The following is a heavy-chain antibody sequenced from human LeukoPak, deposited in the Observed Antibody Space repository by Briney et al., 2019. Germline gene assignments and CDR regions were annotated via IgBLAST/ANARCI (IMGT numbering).Heavy chain of an antibody. V-gene: IGHV3-21*01. CDR2: ISSSSNYI. CDR3: ARAEDSGSYSRDDAFDI. CDR1: GFTFSSYS. D-gene: IGHD1-26*01. Sequence: GSLRLSCAASGFTFSSYSMNWVRQAPGKGLEWVSSISSSSNYIYYADSVKGRFTISRDNAKNTLYLQMNSLRAEDTAVYYCARAEDSGSYSRDDAFDIWGQGTMVIVSS. J-gene: IGHJ3*02.